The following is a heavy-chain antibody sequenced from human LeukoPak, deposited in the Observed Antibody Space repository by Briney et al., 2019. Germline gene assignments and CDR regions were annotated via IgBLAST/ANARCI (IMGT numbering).Heavy chain of an antibody. CDR2: IYYGGST. Sequence: SETLSLTCTVSGGSISSSSYYWGWIRQPPGKGLEWIGSIYYGGSTYYNPSLKSRVTISVDTSKNQFSLKLSSVTAADTAVYYCARHAVVPASPYTNGVLLSWFDPWGQGTLVTVSS. J-gene: IGHJ5*02. CDR3: ARHAVVPASPYTNGVLLSWFDP. D-gene: IGHD2-8*01. CDR1: GGSISSSSYY. V-gene: IGHV4-39*01.